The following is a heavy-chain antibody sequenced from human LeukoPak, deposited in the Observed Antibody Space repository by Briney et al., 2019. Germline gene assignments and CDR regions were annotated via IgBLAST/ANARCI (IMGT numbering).Heavy chain of an antibody. D-gene: IGHD3-10*01. CDR3: ARLTSSYYYGSGSISREDWFDP. CDR1: GGSISSYY. CDR2: IYYSGST. Sequence: SETLSLTCTVSGGSISSYYWSWLRQPPGKGLEWIGYIYYSGSTNYNPSLKSRVTISVDTSKNQFSLKLSTVTAADTAVYYCARLTSSYYYGSGSISREDWFDPWGQGTLVTVSS. V-gene: IGHV4-59*08. J-gene: IGHJ5*02.